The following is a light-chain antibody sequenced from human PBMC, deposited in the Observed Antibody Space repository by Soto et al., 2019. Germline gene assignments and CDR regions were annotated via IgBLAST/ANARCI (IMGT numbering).Light chain of an antibody. J-gene: IGLJ1*01. Sequence: QSVLTQPSSVSGAPGQRVTISCTGSSSNIGAGYDVHWYQQFPGTAPKLLIFGNSDRPSGVPDRFSGSKSGTSASLAITGLQAEDEADYFCQSYDSSLSTYVFGTGTKLTVL. CDR1: SSNIGAGYD. V-gene: IGLV1-40*01. CDR2: GNS. CDR3: QSYDSSLSTYV.